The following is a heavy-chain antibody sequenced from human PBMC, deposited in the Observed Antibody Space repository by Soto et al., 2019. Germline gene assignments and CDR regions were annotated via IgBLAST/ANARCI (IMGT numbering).Heavy chain of an antibody. D-gene: IGHD4-17*01. CDR1: GGSISSGGYY. CDR2: IYYSGST. CDR3: ARDDYGGQHTFDY. J-gene: IGHJ4*02. V-gene: IGHV4-31*03. Sequence: SETLSLTCTVSGGSISSGGYYWSWIRQHPGKGLEWIGYIYYSGSTYYNPSLKSRVTISVDTSKNQFSLKLSSVTAADTAVYYCARDDYGGQHTFDYWGQGTPVTVSS.